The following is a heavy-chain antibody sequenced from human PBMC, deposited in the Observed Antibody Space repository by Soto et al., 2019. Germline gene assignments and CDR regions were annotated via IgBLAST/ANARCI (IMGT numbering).Heavy chain of an antibody. J-gene: IGHJ4*02. V-gene: IGHV5-51*01. Sequence: GESLKISCKGSGYTFSTYWIAWVRQMPGKGLEWMGIIYPGDSDTKYSPAFQGQVTISADKSINTAYLQWSSLKASDTAMYYCARKFAPEFFDSWGQGTLVTVSS. CDR2: IYPGDSDT. D-gene: IGHD3-10*01. CDR1: GYTFSTYW. CDR3: ARKFAPEFFDS.